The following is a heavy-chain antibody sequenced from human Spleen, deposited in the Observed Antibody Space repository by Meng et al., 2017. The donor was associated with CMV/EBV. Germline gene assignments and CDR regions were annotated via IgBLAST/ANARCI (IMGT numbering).Heavy chain of an antibody. CDR2: ISSSGSTI. Sequence: GESLKISCAASGFTFSDYYMSWIRQAPGKGLEWVSYISSSGSTIYYADSVKGRFTISRDNAKNSLYLQMNSLRAEDTAVYYCARAGITIFGVVITPVDYWGQGTLVTVSS. CDR3: ARAGITIFGVVITPVDY. D-gene: IGHD3-3*01. J-gene: IGHJ4*02. CDR1: GFTFSDYY. V-gene: IGHV3-11*04.